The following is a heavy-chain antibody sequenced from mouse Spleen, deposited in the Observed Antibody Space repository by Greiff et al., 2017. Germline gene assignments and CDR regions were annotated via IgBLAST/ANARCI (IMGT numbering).Heavy chain of an antibody. CDR2: IWAGGST. CDR1: GFSLTSYG. V-gene: IGHV2-9*02. D-gene: IGHD2-4*01. J-gene: IGHJ4*01. Sequence: VQLQQSGPGLVAPSQSLSITCTVSGFSLTSYGVHWVRQPPGKGLEWLGVIWAGGSTNYNSALMSRLSISKDNSKSQVFFKMNSLQANDTAIYYCARGDYDGAMDYWGQGTSVTVSS. CDR3: ARGDYDGAMDY.